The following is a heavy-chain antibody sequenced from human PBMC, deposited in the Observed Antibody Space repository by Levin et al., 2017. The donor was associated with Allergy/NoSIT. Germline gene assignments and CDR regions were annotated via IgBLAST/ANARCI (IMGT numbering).Heavy chain of an antibody. J-gene: IGHJ4*02. CDR1: GYTFTTYS. CDR3: ARRADGFCPGVTCPTPFDH. CDR2: INGGNGDT. Sequence: ASVKVSCTTSGYTFTTYSIHWVRQPPGQGLEWMGWINGGNGDTKHSQKFQGRVTITRDTSAGTAYMELSRLSSEDKAVYDCARRADGFCPGVTCPTPFDHWGQGTLVTVSA. D-gene: IGHD2-8*02. V-gene: IGHV1-3*01.